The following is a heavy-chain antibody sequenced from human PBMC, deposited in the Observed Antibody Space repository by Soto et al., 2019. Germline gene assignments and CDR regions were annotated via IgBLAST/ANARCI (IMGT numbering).Heavy chain of an antibody. V-gene: IGHV4-31*03. D-gene: IGHD6-19*01. Sequence: SETLSLTCTVSGGSISSGGYYWSWIRQHPGKGLEWIGYIYYSGSTYYNPSLKSRVTISVDTSKNQFSLKLSSVTAADTAVYYCARGPYSSGSHYGMDVWGQGTTVTVSS. CDR3: ARGPYSSGSHYGMDV. J-gene: IGHJ6*02. CDR2: IYYSGST. CDR1: GGSISSGGYY.